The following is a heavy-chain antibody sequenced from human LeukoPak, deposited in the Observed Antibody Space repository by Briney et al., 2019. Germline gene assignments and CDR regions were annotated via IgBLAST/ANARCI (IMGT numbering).Heavy chain of an antibody. CDR2: ISAYNGNT. Sequence: ASVKVSCKASGYTLTSYGISWVRQAPGQGLEWMGRISAYNGNTNYAQKLQGRVTMTTDTSTSTAYMELRSLRSDDTAVYYCARDRPSSWPTVAQNLFDYWGQGTLVTVSS. CDR3: ARDRPSSWPTVAQNLFDY. CDR1: GYTLTSYG. V-gene: IGHV1-18*01. D-gene: IGHD4-23*01. J-gene: IGHJ4*02.